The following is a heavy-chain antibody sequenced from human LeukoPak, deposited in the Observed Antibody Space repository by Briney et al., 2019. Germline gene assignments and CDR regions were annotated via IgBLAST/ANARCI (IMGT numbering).Heavy chain of an antibody. CDR3: ARHSSSSPHFYYYMDV. CDR2: VYTSGSP. Sequence: SETLSLTCTVSGGSISGDYWSWVRQAAGKGLEWIGRVYTSGSPNYNPSLKSRVTMSIDTSKNQFSLRLSSVTAADTAVYYCARHSSSSPHFYYYMDVWGKGTTVTVSS. V-gene: IGHV4-4*07. D-gene: IGHD2-2*01. CDR1: GGSISGDY. J-gene: IGHJ6*03.